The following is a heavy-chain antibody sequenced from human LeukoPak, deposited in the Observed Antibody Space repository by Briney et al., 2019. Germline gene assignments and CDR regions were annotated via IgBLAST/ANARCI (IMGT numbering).Heavy chain of an antibody. J-gene: IGHJ4*02. CDR1: GFTFSSYW. V-gene: IGHV3-21*01. CDR2: ISSSSSYI. CDR3: ARARNRYFDY. D-gene: IGHD2/OR15-2a*01. Sequence: GGSLRLSCAASGFTFSSYWMSWVRQAPGKGLEWVSSISSSSSYIYYADSVKGRFTISRDNAKNSLYLQMNSLRAEDTAVYYCARARNRYFDYWGQGTLVTVSS.